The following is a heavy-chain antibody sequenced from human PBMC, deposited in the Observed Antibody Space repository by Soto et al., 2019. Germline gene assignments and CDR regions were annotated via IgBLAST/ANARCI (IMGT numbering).Heavy chain of an antibody. CDR2: MNPNSGNT. J-gene: IGHJ6*02. D-gene: IGHD1-7*01. CDR3: ARMDWNYERVYYYYYGMDV. Sequence: ASVKVSCKASGYTFTSYDINWGRQATGQGLEWMGWMNPNSGNTGYAQKFQGRVTMTRNTSISTAYMELSSLRSEDTAVYYCARMDWNYERVYYYYYGMDVWGQGTTVTVSS. V-gene: IGHV1-8*01. CDR1: GYTFTSYD.